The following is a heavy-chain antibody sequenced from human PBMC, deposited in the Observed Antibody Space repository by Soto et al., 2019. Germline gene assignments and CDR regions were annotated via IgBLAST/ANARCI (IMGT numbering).Heavy chain of an antibody. J-gene: IGHJ4*02. D-gene: IGHD1-26*01. V-gene: IGHV1-2*04. CDR3: AREDAGDGSYAKSDY. CDR1: GYTFTGYY. CDR2: INPNSGGT. Sequence: QVQLVQSGAEVKKPGASVKVSCKASGYTFTGYYMHWVRQAPGQGLEWMGWINPNSGGTNYAQKFQGWVTMTRDTSISTAYMELSRLRSDDTAVYYCAREDAGDGSYAKSDYWGQGTLVTVSS.